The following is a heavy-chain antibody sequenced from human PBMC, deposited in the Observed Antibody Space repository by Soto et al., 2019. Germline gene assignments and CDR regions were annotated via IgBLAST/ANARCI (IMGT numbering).Heavy chain of an antibody. V-gene: IGHV1-69*13. J-gene: IGHJ4*02. D-gene: IGHD3-10*01. CDR3: ARDLWFGESFRYYFDY. CDR2: IIPIFGTA. CDR1: GGTFSSYA. Sequence: SVKVSCKASGGTFSSYAISWVRQAPGQGLEWMGGIIPIFGTANYAQKFQGRVTITGDASTSTAYMELSSLTSEDTAVYYCARDLWFGESFRYYFDYWAQGTLVTVSS.